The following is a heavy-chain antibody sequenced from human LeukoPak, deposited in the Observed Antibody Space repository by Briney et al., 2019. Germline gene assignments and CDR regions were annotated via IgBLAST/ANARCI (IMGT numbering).Heavy chain of an antibody. D-gene: IGHD6-6*01. CDR2: IKQDGSEK. CDR1: GFTFSSYW. Sequence: GGSLRLSCAASGFTFSSYWMSWVRQAPGKGLEWVANIKQDGSEKYYVDSVKGRFTISRDNAKNSLYLQMNSLRAEDTAVYYCARVYYSSSSGRAYDPWGQGTLVTVSS. CDR3: ARVYYSSSSGRAYDP. J-gene: IGHJ5*02. V-gene: IGHV3-7*01.